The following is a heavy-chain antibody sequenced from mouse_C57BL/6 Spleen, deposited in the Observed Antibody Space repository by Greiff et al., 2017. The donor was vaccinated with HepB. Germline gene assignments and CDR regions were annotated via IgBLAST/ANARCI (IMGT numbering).Heavy chain of an antibody. V-gene: IGHV1-22*01. CDR3: ARSFPVPYYFDY. CDR2: INPNNGGT. CDR1: GYTFTDYN. J-gene: IGHJ2*01. Sequence: VQLKESGPELVKPGASVKMSCKASGYTFTDYNIYWVKQSHGKSLEWIGYINPNNGGTSYNQKFKGKATLTVNKSSSTAYMELRSLTSEDSAVYYCARSFPVPYYFDYWGQGTTLTVSS.